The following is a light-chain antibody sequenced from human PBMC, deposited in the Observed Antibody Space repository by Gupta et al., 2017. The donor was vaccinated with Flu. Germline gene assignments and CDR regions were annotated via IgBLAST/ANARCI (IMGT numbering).Light chain of an antibody. Sequence: QSALTQPASVSGSPGQSITISCTGTSSDVGGYNYVSWYHQHPGKAHKLMIYEVSNRPSGVSNRFSGSKSSTTASITISGLQAEDEADYYCSSYTSSSTLVFGGGTKLTVL. CDR1: SSDVGGYNY. J-gene: IGLJ3*02. V-gene: IGLV2-14*01. CDR3: SSYTSSSTLV. CDR2: EVS.